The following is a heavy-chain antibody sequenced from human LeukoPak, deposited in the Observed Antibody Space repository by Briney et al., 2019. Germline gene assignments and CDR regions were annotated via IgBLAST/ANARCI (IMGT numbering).Heavy chain of an antibody. CDR3: ATVVAATAYFDY. J-gene: IGHJ4*02. CDR1: GFTFSSYG. V-gene: IGHV3-33*08. D-gene: IGHD2-21*02. CDR2: IWYDGSNK. Sequence: GRSLRLSCAASGFTFSSYGMHWVRQAPGKGLEWVAVIWYDGSNKYYADSVKGRFTISRDNSDNTLYLQMSSLRVEDTAVYYCATVVAATAYFDYWGQGTLVTVAS.